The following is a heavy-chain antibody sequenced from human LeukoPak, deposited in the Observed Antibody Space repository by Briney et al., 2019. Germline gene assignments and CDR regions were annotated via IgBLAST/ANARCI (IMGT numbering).Heavy chain of an antibody. J-gene: IGHJ6*03. CDR3: ARGHDYANYMDV. Sequence: GGSLRLSCVASGFTFSSYAMHWVRQTPGKGLEYVSGINSNGGSTHYANSVKGRFTISRDNSKHTLYLQMGSLRTEDMAVYYCARGHDYANYMDVWGKGTTVTVSS. D-gene: IGHD4-17*01. CDR2: INSNGGST. V-gene: IGHV3-64*01. CDR1: GFTFSSYA.